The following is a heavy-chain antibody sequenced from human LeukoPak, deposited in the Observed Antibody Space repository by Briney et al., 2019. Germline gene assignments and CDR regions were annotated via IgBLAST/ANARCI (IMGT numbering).Heavy chain of an antibody. CDR2: IIPIFGTA. Sequence: EASVKVSCKASGGTFSSYAISWVRQAPGQGLEWMGGIIPIFGTANYAQKFQGRVTITTDESTSTAYMELSSLRSEDTAVYYCALSSPYCSSTSCFHDYWGQGTLVTVSS. V-gene: IGHV1-69*05. D-gene: IGHD2-2*01. CDR3: ALSSPYCSSTSCFHDY. CDR1: GGTFSSYA. J-gene: IGHJ4*02.